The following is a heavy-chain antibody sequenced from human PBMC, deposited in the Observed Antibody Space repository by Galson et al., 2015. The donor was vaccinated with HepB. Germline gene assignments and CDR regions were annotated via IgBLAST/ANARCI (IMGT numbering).Heavy chain of an antibody. V-gene: IGHV1-46*04. CDR2: INPSGGST. Sequence: SVKVSCKASGYTFTSYYMHWVRQAPGQGLEWMGIINPSGGSTSYAQKLQGRVTMTRDTSTSTVYMELSSLRSEDTAVYYCVIGYSGYEMGYWGQGTLVTVSS. D-gene: IGHD5-12*01. J-gene: IGHJ4*02. CDR1: GYTFTSYY. CDR3: VIGYSGYEMGY.